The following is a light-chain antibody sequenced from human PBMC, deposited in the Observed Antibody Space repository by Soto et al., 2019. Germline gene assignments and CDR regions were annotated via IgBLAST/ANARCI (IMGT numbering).Light chain of an antibody. V-gene: IGKV1-5*01. Sequence: DIQMTQSPSTLSASVGDRVTITCRASQSISSWLAWYQQKPGKAPKLLIYDASSLESGVPSTFSGSESGTEFTLTISSLQPDDFATYYCQQYNSYPWTFGQGTKVDIK. CDR1: QSISSW. CDR2: DAS. CDR3: QQYNSYPWT. J-gene: IGKJ1*01.